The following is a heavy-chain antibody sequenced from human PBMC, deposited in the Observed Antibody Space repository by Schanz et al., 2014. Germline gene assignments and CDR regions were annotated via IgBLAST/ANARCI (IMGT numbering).Heavy chain of an antibody. CDR2: ISGSGSTA. J-gene: IGHJ4*02. V-gene: IGHV3-23*01. D-gene: IGHD3-9*01. CDR1: GFTFSSYT. CDR3: AKEHAGSDILTALGN. Sequence: EVQLLESGGGLVRPGGSLRLSCAASGFTFSSYTMNWVRQAPGKGLEWVSAISGSGSTADYADSVKGRFTISRDNSRKTLYLQMNSLRADDTAVYYCAKEHAGSDILTALGNWGQGTLVIVSS.